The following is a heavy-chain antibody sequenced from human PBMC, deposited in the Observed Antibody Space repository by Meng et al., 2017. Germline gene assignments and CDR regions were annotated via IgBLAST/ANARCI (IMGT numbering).Heavy chain of an antibody. CDR2: IIPIFGTA. Sequence: SVMVSCKASGGTFSSYAISWLRQAPGQGLEWMGGIIPIFGTANYAQKFQGRVTLTADKSTSTAYMELSSLRSEDTAVYYCARDGYSYEVLDYWGQGTLVTVSS. V-gene: IGHV1-69*06. D-gene: IGHD5-18*01. CDR3: ARDGYSYEVLDY. J-gene: IGHJ4*02. CDR1: GGTFSSYA.